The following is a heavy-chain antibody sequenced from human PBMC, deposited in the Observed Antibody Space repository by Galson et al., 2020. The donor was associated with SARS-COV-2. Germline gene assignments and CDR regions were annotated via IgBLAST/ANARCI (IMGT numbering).Heavy chain of an antibody. V-gene: IGHV2-70*04. CDR3: ARIICRGEDYYDSSGPRRCWFDP. Sequence: SGPTLVKPTQTLTLTCTFSGFSLSTSGMRVSWIRQPPGKALEWLARIDWDDDKFYSTSLKTRLTISKDTSKNQVVLTMTNMDPVDTATYYCARIICRGEDYYDSSGPRRCWFDPWGQGTLVTVSS. J-gene: IGHJ5*02. CDR1: GFSLSTSGMR. CDR2: IDWDDDK. D-gene: IGHD3-22*01.